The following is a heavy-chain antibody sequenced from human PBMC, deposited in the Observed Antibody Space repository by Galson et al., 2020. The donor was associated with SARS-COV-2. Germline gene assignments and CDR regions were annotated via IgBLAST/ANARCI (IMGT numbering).Heavy chain of an antibody. CDR2: TNRDESDR. CDR3: ARDRNDYGDYVTY. J-gene: IGHJ4*02. D-gene: IGHD4-17*01. CDR1: GFTFGNYW. V-gene: IGHV3-74*01. Sequence: GGSLRLSCAASGFTFGNYWIHWVRQAPGKGLAWVSRTNRDESDRRYAESVKGRFTISRDNANRMLFLQMDSLRAEDTALYYCARDRNDYGDYVTYWGQGTLLTVSA.